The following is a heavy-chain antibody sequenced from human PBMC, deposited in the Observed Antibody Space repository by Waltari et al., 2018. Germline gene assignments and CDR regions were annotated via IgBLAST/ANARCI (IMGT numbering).Heavy chain of an antibody. CDR2: IYSGGST. Sequence: EVQLVESGGGLIQPGGSLRLSCAASGFTVSSNYMSWVRQAPGKGLEWVSVIYSGGSTYYADSVKGRFTISRDNSKNTLYLQMNSLRAEDTAVYYCARDHSDETPNYYYYGMDVWGQGTTVTVSS. CDR1: GFTVSSNY. V-gene: IGHV3-53*01. J-gene: IGHJ6*02. CDR3: ARDHSDETPNYYYYGMDV. D-gene: IGHD3-10*01.